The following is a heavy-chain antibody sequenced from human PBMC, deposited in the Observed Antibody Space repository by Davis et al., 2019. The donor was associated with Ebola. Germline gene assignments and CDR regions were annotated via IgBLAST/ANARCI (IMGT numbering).Heavy chain of an antibody. CDR2: ISYDGSNK. CDR3: ASWEAARLAYFDY. D-gene: IGHD6-6*01. CDR1: GFTFSSYA. V-gene: IGHV3-30-3*01. Sequence: GESLKISCAASGFTFSSYAMHWVRQAPGKGLEWVAVISYDGSNKYYADSVKGRFTISRDNSKNTLYLQMNSLRAEDTAVYYCASWEAARLAYFDYWGQGTLVTVSS. J-gene: IGHJ4*02.